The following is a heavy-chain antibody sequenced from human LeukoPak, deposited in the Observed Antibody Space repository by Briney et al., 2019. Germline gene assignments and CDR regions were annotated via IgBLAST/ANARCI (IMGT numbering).Heavy chain of an antibody. CDR2: IYPGDSDT. V-gene: IGHV5-51*01. CDR3: ARQIGVRNIDYYNGMDV. Sequence: GESLKIPCKGSGYSFSGYWIGWVRQMPGKGLEWMGIIYPGDSDTRYSPSFEGQVTISADRSISTAYLQWSSLKASDTAMYYCARQIGVRNIDYYNGMDVWGQGTTVTVSS. J-gene: IGHJ6*02. CDR1: GYSFSGYW. D-gene: IGHD2/OR15-2a*01.